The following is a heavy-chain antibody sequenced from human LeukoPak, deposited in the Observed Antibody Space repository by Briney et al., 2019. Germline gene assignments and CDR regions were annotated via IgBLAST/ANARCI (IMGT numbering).Heavy chain of an antibody. D-gene: IGHD2-2*01. CDR1: GYSFNTFW. CDR2: IYPGDSDT. V-gene: IGHV5-51*01. J-gene: IGHJ3*02. CDR3: ARRYCTSTSCYAHDAFDI. Sequence: GESLKISCKGSGYSFNTFWIGWVRQMPGKGLEWMGIIYPGDSDTRYRPAFQGQVSISADKSISTAYLEWSSLKASGTAMYYCARRYCTSTSCYAHDAFDIWGQGTMVTVPS.